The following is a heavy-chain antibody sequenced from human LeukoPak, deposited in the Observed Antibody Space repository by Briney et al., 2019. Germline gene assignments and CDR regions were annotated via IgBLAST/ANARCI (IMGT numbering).Heavy chain of an antibody. J-gene: IGHJ4*02. Sequence: GGSLRLSCAASGFTFSSNWMSWVRQAPGKGLEWVANIKQDGSEKCHVDSVKGRFTISRDNAKNSLYLQMNSLRAEDTAVYYCARDRTWYSNWGQGTLVTVSS. CDR2: IKQDGSEK. CDR1: GFTFSSNW. D-gene: IGHD2-15*01. CDR3: ARDRTWYSN. V-gene: IGHV3-7*01.